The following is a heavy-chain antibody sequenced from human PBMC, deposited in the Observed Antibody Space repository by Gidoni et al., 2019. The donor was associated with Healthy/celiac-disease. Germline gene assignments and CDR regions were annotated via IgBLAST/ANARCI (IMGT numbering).Heavy chain of an antibody. D-gene: IGHD3-9*01. Sequence: QVQLVQSGAEVKKPGASVKVSCKASGYTFTSYYMHWVRQAPGQGLEWMGIINPSGGSTSYAQKFQGRVTMTRDTSTSTVYMELSSLRSEDTAVYYCARVSTGFHYGYYFDYWGQGTLVTVSS. CDR2: INPSGGST. CDR3: ARVSTGFHYGYYFDY. J-gene: IGHJ4*02. CDR1: GYTFTSYY. V-gene: IGHV1-46*01.